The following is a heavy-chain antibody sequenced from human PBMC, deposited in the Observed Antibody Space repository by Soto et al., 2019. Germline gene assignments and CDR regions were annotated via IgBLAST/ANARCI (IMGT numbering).Heavy chain of an antibody. D-gene: IGHD6-19*01. Sequence: ASVKVSFKVSGYTLTELSMHWLRQAPGKGLEWMGGFDPEDGETIYAQKFQGRVTMTEDTSTDTAYMELSSLRSEDTAVYYCATVGLSGWYEEHHDYWGQGTLVTVSS. CDR3: ATVGLSGWYEEHHDY. V-gene: IGHV1-24*01. J-gene: IGHJ4*02. CDR1: GYTLTELS. CDR2: FDPEDGET.